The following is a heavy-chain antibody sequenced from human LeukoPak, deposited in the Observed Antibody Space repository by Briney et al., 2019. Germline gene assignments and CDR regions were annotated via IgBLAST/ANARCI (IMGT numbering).Heavy chain of an antibody. CDR2: ISGSGGST. J-gene: IGHJ4*02. CDR3: AKDFGRWVGAPFDY. CDR1: GFTFSSYA. V-gene: IGHV3-23*01. D-gene: IGHD1-26*01. Sequence: PGGSLRLSCAASGFTFSSYAMSWVRQAPGKGLEGVSAISGSGGSTYYADSVKGRFTISRDNSKNTLYLQMNSLRAEDTAVYYCAKDFGRWVGAPFDYWGQGTLVTVSS.